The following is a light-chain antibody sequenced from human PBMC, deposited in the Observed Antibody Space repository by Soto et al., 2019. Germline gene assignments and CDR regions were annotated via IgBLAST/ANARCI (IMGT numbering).Light chain of an antibody. CDR3: QQSSNWPTIT. Sequence: VLTQSPGTLSLSPGESAALSCKASQSVHNFLAWYQQKPGQAPRLLIYGASTRAAGVPPRFSGSGSGTDFTLTISSLEPEDFAVYYCQQSSNWPTITFGQGTRLEIK. V-gene: IGKV3-11*01. CDR1: QSVHNF. J-gene: IGKJ5*01. CDR2: GAS.